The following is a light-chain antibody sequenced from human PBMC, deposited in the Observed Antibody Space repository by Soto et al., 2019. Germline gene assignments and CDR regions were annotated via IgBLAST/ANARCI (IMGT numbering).Light chain of an antibody. CDR2: DTS. CDR3: QQRFSWPPT. J-gene: IGKJ4*01. Sequence: EIGLTQSPATLSLSPGDRATLSCRASQSVSRYLAWYQQKPGQAPRLLIHDTSTRATGVPDTFSGSGSGTGFNTNIRILEPEDFAVYYCQQRFSWPPTFGGGTNVEIK. V-gene: IGKV3-11*01. CDR1: QSVSRY.